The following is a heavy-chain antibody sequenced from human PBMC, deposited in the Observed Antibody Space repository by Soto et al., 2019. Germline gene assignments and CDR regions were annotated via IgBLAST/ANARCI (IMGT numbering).Heavy chain of an antibody. V-gene: IGHV4-34*01. CDR3: ARSAYPYFFDL. Sequence: SETLSLTCAVYGGSFSGYYWSWIRQPPGKGLEWIGEINHSGSTNYNPSLKSRVTISVDTSKNQFSLKLSSVTAEDTAVYYCARSAYPYFFDLWGQGTLVTVSS. J-gene: IGHJ4*02. CDR2: INHSGST. CDR1: GGSFSGYY.